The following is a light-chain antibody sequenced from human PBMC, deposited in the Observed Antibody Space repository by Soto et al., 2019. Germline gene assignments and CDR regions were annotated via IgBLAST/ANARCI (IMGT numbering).Light chain of an antibody. CDR2: GAY. V-gene: IGKV3D-20*02. Sequence: EIVLTQSPGTLSLSPGERATLSCRASHSVSSSYLAWYQQRPGQAPRLLIYGAYSRATGIPARFSGSGSGTDFSLTISSLEPEDAAVYYCQQRSQWPPMTFGQGTRLEIK. J-gene: IGKJ5*01. CDR3: QQRSQWPPMT. CDR1: HSVSSSY.